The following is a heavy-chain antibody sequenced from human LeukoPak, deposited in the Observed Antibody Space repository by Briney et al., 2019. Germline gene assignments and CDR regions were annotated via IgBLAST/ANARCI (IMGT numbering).Heavy chain of an antibody. Sequence: PSGTLSLTCAVSGYSISSGYYWGWIRQPPGKGLEWIGSIYHSGSTHYNPSLKSRVTISVDTSKNQFSLRLSSVTAADTAIYYCARRDNSDSSGYFDHWGQGTLVTVSS. CDR3: ARRDNSDSSGYFDH. D-gene: IGHD3-22*01. CDR2: IYHSGST. CDR1: GYSISSGYY. V-gene: IGHV4-38-2*01. J-gene: IGHJ4*02.